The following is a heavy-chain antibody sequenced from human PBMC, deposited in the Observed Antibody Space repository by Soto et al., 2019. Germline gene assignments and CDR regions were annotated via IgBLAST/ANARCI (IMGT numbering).Heavy chain of an antibody. CDR1: GFTFSSYA. J-gene: IGHJ4*02. CDR3: ARDPVAYCGGDCRTFDY. CDR2: ISYDGSNK. Sequence: ESGGGVLQPGRSLRLSCAASGFTFSSYAMHWVRQAPGKGLEWVAVISYDGSNKYYADSVTGRFTISRDNSKNTLYLQMNSLRAEDTAVYYCARDPVAYCGGDCRTFDYWGQGTLVTVSS. D-gene: IGHD2-21*02. V-gene: IGHV3-30-3*01.